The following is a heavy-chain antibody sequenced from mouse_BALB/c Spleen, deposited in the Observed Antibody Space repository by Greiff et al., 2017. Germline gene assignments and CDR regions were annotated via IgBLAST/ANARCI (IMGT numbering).Heavy chain of an antibody. J-gene: IGHJ4*01. V-gene: IGHV1S127*01. CDR3: TDYAMDY. CDR2: IDPSDSYT. CDR1: GYTFTSYW. Sequence: QVQLQQPGAELVKPGASVKMSCKASGYTFTSYWMHWVKQRPGQGLEWIGVIDPSDSYTSYNQKFKGKATLTVDTSSSTAYMQLSSLTSEDSAVYYCTDYAMDYWGQGTSVTGSS.